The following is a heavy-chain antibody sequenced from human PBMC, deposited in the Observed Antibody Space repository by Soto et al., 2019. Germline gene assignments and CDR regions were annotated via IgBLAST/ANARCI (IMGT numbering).Heavy chain of an antibody. J-gene: IGHJ6*02. CDR3: ARSLGDCGGDCYSALYYYYYYGMDV. Sequence: TSVKVSCKASGGTFSSYAISWVRQAPGQGLEWMGGIMPIFGTANYAQKFQGRVTITADESTSTAYMELSSLRSEDTAVYYCARSLGDCGGDCYSALYYYYYYGMDVWGQGTTVTVSS. CDR1: GGTFSSYA. CDR2: IMPIFGTA. V-gene: IGHV1-69*13. D-gene: IGHD2-21*02.